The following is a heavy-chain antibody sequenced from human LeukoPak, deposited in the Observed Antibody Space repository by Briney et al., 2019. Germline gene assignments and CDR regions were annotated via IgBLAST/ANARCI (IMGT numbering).Heavy chain of an antibody. Sequence: QSGGSLRLSCAASGFTFDDYAMHWVRQAPGKGLEWVSGIYWNSGTIAYADSVKGRFTISRDNAKNSLYLQMNSLRAEDTALYYCVKELKQWLGAIDYWGQGTRVTVSS. CDR2: IYWNSGTI. CDR1: GFTFDDYA. V-gene: IGHV3-9*01. D-gene: IGHD6-19*01. CDR3: VKELKQWLGAIDY. J-gene: IGHJ4*02.